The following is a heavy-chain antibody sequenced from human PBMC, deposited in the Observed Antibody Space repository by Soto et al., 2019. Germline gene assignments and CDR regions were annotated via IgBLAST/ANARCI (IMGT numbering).Heavy chain of an antibody. D-gene: IGHD1-26*01. Sequence: QVQLQESGPGLLKPSETLSLTGPVSADPVSGSYWSGFRQPPGKGLEWIGYVYYDGSTNYNPSLETRVTISIDTSKNQVSLKLNSVTAADTAVYHCARGRRSPTVYYGLDVWGQGTTVAVSS. CDR2: VYYDGST. CDR1: ADPVSGSY. J-gene: IGHJ6*02. V-gene: IGHV4-59*02. CDR3: ARGRRSPTVYYGLDV.